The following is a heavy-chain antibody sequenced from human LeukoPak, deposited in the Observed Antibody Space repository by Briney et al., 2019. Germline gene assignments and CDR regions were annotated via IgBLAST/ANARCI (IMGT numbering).Heavy chain of an antibody. CDR3: ALPRSLNWFDP. J-gene: IGHJ5*02. V-gene: IGHV3-11*01. CDR1: GFTFSDYY. D-gene: IGHD3-16*02. Sequence: PGGSLRLSCAASGFTFSDYYMSWIRQAPGKGLEWVSYISSSGSTIYYADSVKGRFTTSRDNAKNSLYLQMNSLRAEATAVYYCALPRSLNWFDPWGQGTLVTVSS. CDR2: ISSSGSTI.